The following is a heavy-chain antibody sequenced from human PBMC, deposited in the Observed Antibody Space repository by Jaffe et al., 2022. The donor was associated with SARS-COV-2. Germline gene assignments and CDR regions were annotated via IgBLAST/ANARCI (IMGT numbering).Heavy chain of an antibody. Sequence: EVQLVESGGGLVKPGGSLRLSCAASGFIFTNAWMSWVRQAPGKGLEWVGRIKRRIDGETMDCAASVKGRFTISRDDSKDTLYLQMDSLKIEDTAVYYCVAGLGTSDLDDWGRGTLVTVSS. J-gene: IGHJ4*02. CDR3: VAGLGTSDLDD. V-gene: IGHV3-15*01. CDR1: GFIFTNAW. CDR2: IKRRIDGETM. D-gene: IGHD6-19*01.